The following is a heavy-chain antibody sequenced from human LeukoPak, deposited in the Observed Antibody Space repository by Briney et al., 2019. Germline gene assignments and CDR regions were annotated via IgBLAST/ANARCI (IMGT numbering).Heavy chain of an antibody. D-gene: IGHD3-16*02. CDR3: ARVGASFWAFDI. Sequence: SETLSLTCSVSGGSISSHYWSWIRQPPGKGLEWIGYFYYSGRSNYSPSLKSRVTISVDTSKNQFSLKLNSVTAADTAVYYCARVGASFWAFDIRGQGTMVTVSS. J-gene: IGHJ3*02. CDR1: GGSISSHY. CDR2: FYYSGRS. V-gene: IGHV4-59*11.